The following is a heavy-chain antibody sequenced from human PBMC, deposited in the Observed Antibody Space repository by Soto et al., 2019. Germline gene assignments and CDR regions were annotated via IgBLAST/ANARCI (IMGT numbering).Heavy chain of an antibody. Sequence: EVQLLESGGGLVQPGGSLRLSCAASGFTFSNSSMSWVRQAPGKGLEWVSAMSGDSGAIYYADSVKGRFTISRDNARDKQYLQMNRLRAEDTALYFCARGGRFTCGFDYWGQGTLISVS. CDR3: ARGGRFTCGFDY. V-gene: IGHV3-23*01. CDR1: GFTFSNSS. CDR2: MSGDSGAI. D-gene: IGHD3-16*01. J-gene: IGHJ4*02.